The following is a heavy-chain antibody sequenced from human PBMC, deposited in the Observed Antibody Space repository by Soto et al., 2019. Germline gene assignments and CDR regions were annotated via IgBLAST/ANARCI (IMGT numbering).Heavy chain of an antibody. CDR2: IYYSGYT. CDR3: ARHVGGYYYYMDV. V-gene: IGHV4-39*01. CDR1: GGSVSSGSYY. D-gene: IGHD2-15*01. J-gene: IGHJ6*03. Sequence: QLQLQDSGPGLVKPSETLSLTCTVSGGSVSSGSYYWGWIRQPPGKGLEWIGSIYYSGYTYYNPSLKSRVTISVDTSKNQFPLKLSSVTAADTAVYYCARHVGGYYYYMDVWGKGTTVTVSS.